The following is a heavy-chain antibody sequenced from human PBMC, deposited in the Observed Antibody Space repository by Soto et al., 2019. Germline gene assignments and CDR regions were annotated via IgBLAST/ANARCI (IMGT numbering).Heavy chain of an antibody. CDR1: GFTFSIYG. Sequence: GGSLRLSCAASGFTFSIYGMNWVRQAPGKGLEWVSYSSSSGSTIFYADSVKGRFTISRDNAKNSLYLQMNSLRGEDTAVYYCARASGYTLDYWGQGTLVTVSS. CDR3: ARASGYTLDY. J-gene: IGHJ4*02. CDR2: SSSSGSTI. V-gene: IGHV3-48*03. D-gene: IGHD5-12*01.